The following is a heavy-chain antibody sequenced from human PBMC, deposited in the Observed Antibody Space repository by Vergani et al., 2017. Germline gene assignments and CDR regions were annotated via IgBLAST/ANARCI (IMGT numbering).Heavy chain of an antibody. J-gene: IGHJ4*02. Sequence: QVPPQQWGAGVVKPSGPLSLTRAVFGESFRSFYWRRIRQPPGKGAEGSGEINNDGHTNYNPSLESRVTVSRDTAKNQFSLNLMSVTAADRARYYCAVRPRVNLVGGEIVTKRTFDYWSQGSLVTVSS. CDR1: GESFRSFY. D-gene: IGHD3-10*01. CDR2: INNDGHT. CDR3: AVRPRVNLVGGEIVTKRTFDY. V-gene: IGHV4-34*02.